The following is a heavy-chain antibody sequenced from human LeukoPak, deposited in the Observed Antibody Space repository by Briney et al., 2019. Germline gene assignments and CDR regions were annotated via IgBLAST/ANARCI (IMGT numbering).Heavy chain of an antibody. CDR2: MNPNSGNT. CDR1: GYSFTSYG. CDR3: ARGGYSYASDY. J-gene: IGHJ4*02. V-gene: IGHV1-8*02. D-gene: IGHD5-18*01. Sequence: ASVTVSCTASGYSFTSYGISWVRQAPGQGLEWMGWMNPNSGNTGYAQKFQGRVTMTRNTSISTAYMELSSLRSEDTAVYYCARGGYSYASDYWGQGTLVTVSS.